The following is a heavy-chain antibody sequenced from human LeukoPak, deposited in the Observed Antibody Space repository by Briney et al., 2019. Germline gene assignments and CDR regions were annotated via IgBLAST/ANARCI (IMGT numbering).Heavy chain of an antibody. V-gene: IGHV3-30*18. CDR1: GFTFSSYG. D-gene: IGHD4-17*01. CDR2: ISYDGSNK. J-gene: IGHJ6*02. Sequence: GGSLRLSCAASGFTFSSYGMHWVRQAPGKGLEWVAVISYDGSNKYYADSVKGRFTISRDNSKNTLYLQMNSLRAEDTAVYYCAKELRRGSYYYYGMDVWGQGTTVTVSS. CDR3: AKELRRGSYYYYGMDV.